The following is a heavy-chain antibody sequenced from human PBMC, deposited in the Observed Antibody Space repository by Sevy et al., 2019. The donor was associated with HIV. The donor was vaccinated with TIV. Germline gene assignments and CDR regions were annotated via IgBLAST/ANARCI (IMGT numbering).Heavy chain of an antibody. CDR3: ATPRDSGWYEGTGGYFDL. D-gene: IGHD6-19*01. V-gene: IGHV4-39*01. CDR1: GGSISSSSYF. J-gene: IGHJ2*01. Sequence: SETLSLTCTVSGGSISSSSYFWGWIRQPPGKGLEWIGSFYSTGSTSYNPSLRSRVTVSADTSKNQFSLRLTSVIATDTAVYYCATPRDSGWYEGTGGYFDLWGRGTLVTVPS. CDR2: FYSTGST.